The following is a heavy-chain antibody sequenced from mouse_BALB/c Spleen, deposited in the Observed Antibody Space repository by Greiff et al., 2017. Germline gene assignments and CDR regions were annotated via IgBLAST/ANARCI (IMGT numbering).Heavy chain of an antibody. CDR3: ARQYGNPWFAY. J-gene: IGHJ3*01. V-gene: IGHV14-3*02. CDR2: IDPANGNT. CDR1: GFNIKDTY. D-gene: IGHD2-10*02. Sequence: VQLKDSGAELVKPGASVKLSCTASGFNIKDTYMHWVKQRPEQGLEWIGRIDPANGNTKYDPKFQGKATITADTSSNTAYLQLSSLTSEDTAVYYCARQYGNPWFAYWGQGTLVTVSA.